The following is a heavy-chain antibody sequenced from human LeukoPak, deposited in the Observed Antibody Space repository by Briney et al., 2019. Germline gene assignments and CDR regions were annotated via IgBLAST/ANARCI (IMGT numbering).Heavy chain of an antibody. J-gene: IGHJ4*02. V-gene: IGHV4-39*01. CDR3: ASSRGYNNGYRALELPPSPVD. D-gene: IGHD5-18*01. Sequence: SETLSLTCTVSGGSISSRNSFWGWIRQSPGKGLEWIGTIYHAGSKYYNPSLESRFAIYVDTSKNQFYLELTSVTAADTGVYYCASSRGYNNGYRALELPPSPVDWGQGTLVTVSS. CDR1: GGSISSRNSF. CDR2: IYHAGSK.